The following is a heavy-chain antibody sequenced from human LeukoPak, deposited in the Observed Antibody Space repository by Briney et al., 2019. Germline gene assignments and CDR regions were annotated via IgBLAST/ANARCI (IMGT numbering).Heavy chain of an antibody. CDR3: VRDMTARSWHAFDC. CDR1: GFTFSSHD. J-gene: IGHJ4*02. D-gene: IGHD6-13*01. Sequence: PGGSLRLSCAASGFTFSSHDMDWVRQAPGKGLEWISHITTSSDDTHYADSVKGRFIISRDNVKDSLFLQMNGLRAEDTAVYYCVRDMTARSWHAFDCWGRGTLVTVSP. V-gene: IGHV3-48*03. CDR2: ITTSSDDT.